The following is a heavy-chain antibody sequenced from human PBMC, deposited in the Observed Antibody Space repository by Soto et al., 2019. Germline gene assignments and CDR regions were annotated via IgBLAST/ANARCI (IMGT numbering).Heavy chain of an antibody. CDR3: AREIIPAAIAAAGTSYYGMDV. CDR2: IWYDGSNK. J-gene: IGHJ6*02. Sequence: GGSLRLSCAASGFTFSSYGMHWVRQAPGKGLEWVAVIWYDGSNKYYADSVKGRFTISRDNSKNTLYLQMNSLRAEDTAVYYCAREIIPAAIAAAGTSYYGMDVWGQGTTVTVSS. CDR1: GFTFSSYG. D-gene: IGHD6-13*01. V-gene: IGHV3-33*01.